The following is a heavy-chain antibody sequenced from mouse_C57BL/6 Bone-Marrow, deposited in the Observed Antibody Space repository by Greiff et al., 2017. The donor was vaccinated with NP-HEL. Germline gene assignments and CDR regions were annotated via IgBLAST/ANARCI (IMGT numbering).Heavy chain of an antibody. V-gene: IGHV5-4*01. Sequence: EVKLVESGGGLVKPGGSLKLSCAASGFTFSSYAMSWVRQTPEKRLEWVATISDGGSYTYYPDNVKGRFTISRDNAKNNLYLQMSHLKSEDTAMYYCAREGHYWGQGTTLTVSS. CDR1: GFTFSSYA. J-gene: IGHJ2*01. CDR3: AREGHY. CDR2: ISDGGSYT.